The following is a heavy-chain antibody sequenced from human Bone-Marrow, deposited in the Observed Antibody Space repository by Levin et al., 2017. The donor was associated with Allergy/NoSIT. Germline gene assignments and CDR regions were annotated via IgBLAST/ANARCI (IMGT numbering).Heavy chain of an antibody. J-gene: IGHJ4*02. CDR2: IYSGGST. CDR1: GFTVSSNY. CDR3: ARYRWFGELFDY. V-gene: IGHV3-66*02. Sequence: GESLKISCAASGFTVSSNYMSWVRQAPGKGLEWVSVIYSGGSTYYADSVKGRFTISRDNSKNTLYLQMNSLRAEDTAVYYCARYRWFGELFDYWGQGTLVTVSS. D-gene: IGHD3-10*01.